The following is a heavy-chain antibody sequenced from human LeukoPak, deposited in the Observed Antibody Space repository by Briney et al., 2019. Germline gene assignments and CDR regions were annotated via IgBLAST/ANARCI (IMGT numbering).Heavy chain of an antibody. V-gene: IGHV4-39*01. Sequence: SETLSLTCTVSGDSISSNNYLWGWICQPPGKGLEWIGEISYNGNTYYNPSLKSRVTISVDTSKNQFSLKLSSVIAADTAVYYCARRSPLVAAITSHYYDYWGQGALVTVSS. CDR1: GDSISSNNYL. CDR2: ISYNGNT. CDR3: ARRSPLVAAITSHYYDY. J-gene: IGHJ4*02. D-gene: IGHD2-8*02.